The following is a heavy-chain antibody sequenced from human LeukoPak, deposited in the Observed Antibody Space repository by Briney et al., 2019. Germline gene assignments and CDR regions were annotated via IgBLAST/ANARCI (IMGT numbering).Heavy chain of an antibody. CDR3: ARGMAFGYYDSSGYSPFDY. D-gene: IGHD3-22*01. CDR2: IWDDGSKE. CDR1: GFTFSSYG. J-gene: IGHJ4*02. V-gene: IGHV3-33*01. Sequence: GGSLRLSCAASGFTFSSYGMHWVRQAPGKGLEWLALIWDDGSKEKYADSVKGRFTISRDNAKNSLYLQMNSLRAEDTAVYYCARGMAFGYYDSSGYSPFDYWGQGTLVTVSS.